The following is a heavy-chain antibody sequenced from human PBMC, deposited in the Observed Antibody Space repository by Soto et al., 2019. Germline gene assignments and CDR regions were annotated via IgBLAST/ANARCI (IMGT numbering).Heavy chain of an antibody. Sequence: QVQLVESGGGVVQPGRSLRLSCAASGFTFSSYAKHWVRQAPGKGLEWVAVISYDGSNKYYADSVKGRFTISRDNSKNTLYLQMNSLRAEDTAVYYCARDAGVTFCEKGFDYWGQGTLVTVSS. D-gene: IGHD2-21*02. J-gene: IGHJ4*02. CDR1: GFTFSSYA. CDR2: ISYDGSNK. CDR3: ARDAGVTFCEKGFDY. V-gene: IGHV3-30-3*01.